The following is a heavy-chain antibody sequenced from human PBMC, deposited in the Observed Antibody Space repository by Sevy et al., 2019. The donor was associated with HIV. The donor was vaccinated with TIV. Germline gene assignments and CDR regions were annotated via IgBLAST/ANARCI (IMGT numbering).Heavy chain of an antibody. V-gene: IGHV4-34*01. CDR3: ARLSSCSGGSCYSPYYFDY. D-gene: IGHD2-15*01. J-gene: IGHJ4*02. CDR1: GGSFSGYY. CDR2: INHSGST. Sequence: SETLSLTCAVYGGSFSGYYWSWIRQPPGKGLEWIGEINHSGSTNYNPSLKSRVTISVDTSKNQFSLKLSSVTAADTAVYYCARLSSCSGGSCYSPYYFDYWGQGILVTVSS.